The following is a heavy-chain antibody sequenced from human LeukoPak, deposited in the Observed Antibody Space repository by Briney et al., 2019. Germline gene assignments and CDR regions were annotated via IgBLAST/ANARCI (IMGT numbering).Heavy chain of an antibody. Sequence: SVKVSCKASGYTFTSYDINWVRQATGQGLEWMGGIIPIFGTANYAQKFQGRVTITADESTSTAYMELSSLRSEDTAVYYCARTNIRYFDWFVFWGGFDYWGQGTLVTVSS. CDR2: IIPIFGTA. V-gene: IGHV1-69*13. CDR1: GYTFTSYD. CDR3: ARTNIRYFDWFVFWGGFDY. J-gene: IGHJ4*02. D-gene: IGHD3-9*01.